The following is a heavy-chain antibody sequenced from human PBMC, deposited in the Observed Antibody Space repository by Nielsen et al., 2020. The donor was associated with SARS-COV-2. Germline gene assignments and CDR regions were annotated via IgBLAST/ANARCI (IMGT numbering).Heavy chain of an antibody. Sequence: GESLKISCVASGFIFSNHEMNWVRQAPGKGLEWVSGINWNGGSTGYADSVKGRFTISRDNAKNSLYLQMNSLRAEDTALYYCARARDYGDYLDYWGQGTLVTVSS. CDR3: ARARDYGDYLDY. CDR2: INWNGGST. CDR1: GFIFSNHE. V-gene: IGHV3-20*04. D-gene: IGHD4-17*01. J-gene: IGHJ4*02.